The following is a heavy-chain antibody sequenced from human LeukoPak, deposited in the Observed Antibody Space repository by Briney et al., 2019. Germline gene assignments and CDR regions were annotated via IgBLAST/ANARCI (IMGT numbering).Heavy chain of an antibody. CDR1: NVSISSGSHF. Sequence: PSQTLSLTCTVSNVSISSGSHFWNWIRQPAGKGLEWIGRIYAGGRSNYNPSLRSRVTISVDTSKNQFSLRLSSVTATDTGVYYCASDHSGWLGLGYWGQGTLVSVSS. CDR3: ASDHSGWLGLGY. J-gene: IGHJ4*02. CDR2: IYAGGRS. V-gene: IGHV4-61*02. D-gene: IGHD6-19*01.